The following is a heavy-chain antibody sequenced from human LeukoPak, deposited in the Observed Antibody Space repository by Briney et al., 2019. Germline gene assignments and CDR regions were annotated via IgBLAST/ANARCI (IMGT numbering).Heavy chain of an antibody. CDR3: AREPVGATPFDY. CDR2: INPSGGST. V-gene: IGHV1-46*01. J-gene: IGHJ4*02. CDR1: GYTFTSYY. Sequence: GASVKVSCKASGYTFTSYYMHWVRQAPGQGLEWMGIINPSGGSTSYAQKFQGRVTMTRDTSTSTVYMEPSSLRSEDTAVYYCAREPVGATPFDYWGQGTLVTVSS. D-gene: IGHD1-26*01.